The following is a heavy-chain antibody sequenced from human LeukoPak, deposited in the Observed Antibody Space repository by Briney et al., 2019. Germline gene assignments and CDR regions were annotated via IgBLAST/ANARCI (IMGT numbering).Heavy chain of an antibody. Sequence: PGGSLRLSCAASGFTVSSNYMSWVRQAPGKGLEWVSVIYSGGSTYYADSVKGRFTISRDNSKNTLYLQMNSLRAEDTAVYYCARVGYDEYDAFDIWGQGTMVTVSS. J-gene: IGHJ3*02. D-gene: IGHD3-22*01. CDR2: IYSGGST. CDR1: GFTVSSNY. CDR3: ARVGYDEYDAFDI. V-gene: IGHV3-66*01.